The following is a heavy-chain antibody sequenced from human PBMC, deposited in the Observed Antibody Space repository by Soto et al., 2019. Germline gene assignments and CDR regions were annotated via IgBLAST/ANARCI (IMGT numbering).Heavy chain of an antibody. J-gene: IGHJ4*02. CDR3: ARRGSGSYYDY. Sequence: EVQLLESGGGLVQPGGSLRLSCAASGFTFSTYAMRWVRQAPGKGLEWVSAISGSGGSTYYADSVKGRFTISRDNSKNTLYLQMNSLRAEDTAVYYCARRGSGSYYDYWGQGTLVTVSS. CDR1: GFTFSTYA. CDR2: ISGSGGST. D-gene: IGHD1-26*01. V-gene: IGHV3-23*01.